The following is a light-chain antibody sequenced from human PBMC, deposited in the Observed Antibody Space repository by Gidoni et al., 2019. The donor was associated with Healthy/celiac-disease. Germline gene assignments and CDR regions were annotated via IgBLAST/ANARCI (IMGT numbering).Light chain of an antibody. CDR3: QQYGSSPWT. J-gene: IGKJ1*01. Sequence: EIVLTQSPGTRSWSPGARATLSCRASQSVSSSYLAWYQQKPGQAPRLLIYGASSRAAGIPDRFSGSGSGTDFTLSISRLEPVYFAVYYCQQYGSSPWTFGQGTKVEIK. CDR1: QSVSSSY. CDR2: GAS. V-gene: IGKV3-20*01.